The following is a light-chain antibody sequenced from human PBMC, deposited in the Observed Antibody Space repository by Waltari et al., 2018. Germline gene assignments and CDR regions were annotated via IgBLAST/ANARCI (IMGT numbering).Light chain of an antibody. V-gene: IGKV2-28*01. Sequence: DIVMTQSPLSLPVTPGEPASISCRSSQSLLYRNGYNYLDWYLQKQGQSPQLLISLGSNRASGVPDRFSCSASGTDFTLKISRVEAEDVGVYYCMQALQTPRTFGQGTKVEIK. CDR3: MQALQTPRT. CDR2: LGS. J-gene: IGKJ1*01. CDR1: QSLLYRNGYNY.